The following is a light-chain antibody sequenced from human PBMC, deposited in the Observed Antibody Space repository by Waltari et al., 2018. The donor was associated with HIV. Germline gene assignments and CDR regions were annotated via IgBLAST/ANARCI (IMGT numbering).Light chain of an antibody. V-gene: IGKV1-5*03. CDR1: QSVSRW. CDR2: KAS. Sequence: DIQMTQSPSTLSASVGDRVTITCRASQSVSRWLARYQQKPGKAPKLLIDKASSLESGVPSRFSGSGSGTEFTLTISSLQPDDFATYYCQQYNNYWTFGQGTKVEI. J-gene: IGKJ1*01. CDR3: QQYNNYWT.